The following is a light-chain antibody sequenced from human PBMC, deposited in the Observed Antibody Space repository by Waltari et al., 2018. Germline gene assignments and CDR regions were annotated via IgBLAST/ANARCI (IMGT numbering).Light chain of an antibody. CDR2: GAS. Sequence: EIVLTQSPGTLSLSPGEGVTLSCRASRSVGTSLAWYQHRPGQAPRLLIYGASRRATDIPDRFSGGGSETDFTLTISYLAPEDFAEYYCQQYTRPLPFTFGGGTRLEI. CDR1: RSVGTS. J-gene: IGKJ4*01. V-gene: IGKV3-20*01. CDR3: QQYTRPLPFT.